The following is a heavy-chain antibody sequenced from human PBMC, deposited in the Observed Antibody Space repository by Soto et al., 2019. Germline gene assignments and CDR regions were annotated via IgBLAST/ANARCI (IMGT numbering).Heavy chain of an antibody. D-gene: IGHD3-22*01. CDR2: VNHGGST. Sequence: SETLSLTCPVNGGSFSDYYWTWIRQPPGKGLEWIGEVNHGGSTHYNPSLKSRVSISVDTSKKQFSLNLTFVTAADTAVYYCARRLYYDSSGFEGGGMDVWGQGTTVTVSS. J-gene: IGHJ6*02. CDR3: ARRLYYDSSGFEGGGMDV. CDR1: GGSFSDYY. V-gene: IGHV4-34*01.